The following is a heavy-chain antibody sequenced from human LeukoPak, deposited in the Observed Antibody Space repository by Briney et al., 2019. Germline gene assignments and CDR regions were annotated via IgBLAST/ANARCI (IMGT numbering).Heavy chain of an antibody. V-gene: IGHV1-46*01. CDR3: ARDPRITMVRGSSTHGLFDY. CDR1: GYTFTSYY. Sequence: GASVKVSCKASGYTFTSYYMHWVRQAPGQGLEWMGIINPSGGSTSYAQKFQGRVTMTRDTSTSTAYMELRSLRSDDTAVYYCARDPRITMVRGSSTHGLFDYWGQGTLVTVSS. CDR2: INPSGGST. J-gene: IGHJ4*02. D-gene: IGHD3-10*01.